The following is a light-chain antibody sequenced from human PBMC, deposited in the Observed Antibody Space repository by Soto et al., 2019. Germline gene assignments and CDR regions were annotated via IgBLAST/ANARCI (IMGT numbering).Light chain of an antibody. Sequence: LMSQSPFSPSASVGDRVTITCRASQDLDNWLAWYQQKPGKAPQLLIYRSSTLKTGVPSRFSGFGSGTEYTLTISGLQPDDFATYYCQQYSSYWTFGQGTKVDIK. CDR3: QQYSSYWT. J-gene: IGKJ1*01. V-gene: IGKV1-5*03. CDR2: RSS. CDR1: QDLDNW.